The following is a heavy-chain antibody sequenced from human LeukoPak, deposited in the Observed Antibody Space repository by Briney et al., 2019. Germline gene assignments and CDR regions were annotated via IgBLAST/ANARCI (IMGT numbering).Heavy chain of an antibody. V-gene: IGHV3-21*01. CDR1: GFTFSSYS. CDR3: ARTEYGGYSLDY. J-gene: IGHJ4*02. Sequence: GGSLRLSCAASGFTFSSYSMNWVRQAPGKGLEWASSISSSSSYIYYADSVKGRFTISRDNAKNSLYLQMNSLRAEDTAVYYCARTEYGGYSLDYWGQGTLVTVSS. D-gene: IGHD4/OR15-4a*01. CDR2: ISSSSSYI.